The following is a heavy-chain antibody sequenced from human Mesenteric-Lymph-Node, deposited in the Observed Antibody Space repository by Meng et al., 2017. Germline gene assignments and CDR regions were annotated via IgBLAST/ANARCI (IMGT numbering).Heavy chain of an antibody. Sequence: QVQLVPSGSELKRPGASVKISCKASGYTVTSYAMRWVRPAPGQGLEWMGWINTITGIPTYAQDFTGRFVFSLDTSVSTAYLQISSLKAEDTAVFYCARRFSSSWFDPWGQGTLVTVSS. CDR2: INTITGIP. J-gene: IGHJ5*02. CDR3: ARRFSSSWFDP. D-gene: IGHD6-13*01. CDR1: GYTVTSYA. V-gene: IGHV7-4-1*02.